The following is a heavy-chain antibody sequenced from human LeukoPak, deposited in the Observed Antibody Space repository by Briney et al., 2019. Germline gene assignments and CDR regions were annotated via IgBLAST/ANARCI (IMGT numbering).Heavy chain of an antibody. Sequence: QPGASLRLSCAASGFTFSTYTMSWVRQAPGKGLEWVSAIGGSGENTYYADPVKGRFTISRDNSKNTQYLQVSSLRVEDTAMYYCAKEDSSGWIHYWGQGTLVTVSS. CDR1: GFTFSTYT. D-gene: IGHD6-19*01. CDR3: AKEDSSGWIHY. V-gene: IGHV3-23*01. J-gene: IGHJ4*02. CDR2: IGGSGENT.